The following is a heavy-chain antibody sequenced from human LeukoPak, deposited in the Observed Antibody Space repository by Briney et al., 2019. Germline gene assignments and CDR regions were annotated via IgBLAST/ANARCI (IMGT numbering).Heavy chain of an antibody. Sequence: SQTLSLTCAISGDSVSSNSATWNWIRQYPSRGLEWLGRTYYRSKWYHDYAVSVKSRISINPDTSKNQFSLQLNSVTPEDTAVYYCARAPTPDLGSYVYDNWGQGTLVTVSS. D-gene: IGHD5/OR15-5a*01. CDR3: ARAPTPDLGSYVYDN. V-gene: IGHV6-1*01. J-gene: IGHJ4*02. CDR2: TYYRSKWYH. CDR1: GDSVSSNSAT.